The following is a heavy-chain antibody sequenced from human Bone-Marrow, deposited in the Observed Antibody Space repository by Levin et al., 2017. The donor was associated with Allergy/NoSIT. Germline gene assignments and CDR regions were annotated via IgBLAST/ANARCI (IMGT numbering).Heavy chain of an antibody. Sequence: GESLKISCAASGFMFSDYSMNWIRQAPGKGLEWLSYITSSGDTIYYADAVRGRFTVSRDNAKNSLFLQMKSLRAEDTAVYYCASHQWLVRDYNHYGMDVWGQGTAVTVSS. V-gene: IGHV3-11*01. CDR3: ASHQWLVRDYNHYGMDV. D-gene: IGHD6-19*01. CDR1: GFMFSDYS. CDR2: ITSSGDTI. J-gene: IGHJ6*02.